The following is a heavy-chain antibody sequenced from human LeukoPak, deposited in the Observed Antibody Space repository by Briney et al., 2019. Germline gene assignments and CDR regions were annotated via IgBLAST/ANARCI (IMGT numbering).Heavy chain of an antibody. D-gene: IGHD3-10*01. CDR1: GYSFTSYW. CDR3: ARLITMVRGLGPFDP. V-gene: IGHV5-51*01. CDR2: IYPSDSDT. J-gene: IGHJ5*02. Sequence: GESLKISCKGSGYSFTSYWIGWVRQMPGKGLEWMGIIYPSDSDTRYSPSFQGQVTISADKSISTAYLQWSSLKASDTAMYYCARLITMVRGLGPFDPWGQGTLVTVSS.